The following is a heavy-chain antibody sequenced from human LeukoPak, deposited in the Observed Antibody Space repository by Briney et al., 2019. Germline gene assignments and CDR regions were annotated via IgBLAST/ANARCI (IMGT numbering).Heavy chain of an antibody. CDR2: IYTSGST. D-gene: IGHD6-13*01. CDR3: ARVRIAAFTGENYFDY. J-gene: IGHJ4*02. Sequence: SQTLCLTCTVSGGSISSGSYYWSWIRQPAGKGLEWIERIYTSGSTNYNPSLKSRVTISVDTSKNQFSLKLSSVTAADTAVYYCARVRIAAFTGENYFDYWGQGTLVTVSS. V-gene: IGHV4-61*02. CDR1: GGSISSGSYY.